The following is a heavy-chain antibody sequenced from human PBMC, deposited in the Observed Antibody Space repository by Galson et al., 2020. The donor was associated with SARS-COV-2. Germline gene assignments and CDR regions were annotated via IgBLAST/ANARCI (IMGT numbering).Heavy chain of an antibody. V-gene: IGHV5-51*01. CDR3: ARSSSLWGFAPKDASDI. J-gene: IGHJ3*02. CDR2: ISPGDSDT. CDR1: GYTFSTYW. Sequence: GESLKISCTGSGYTFSTYWIAWVRQMSGQGLEWMGIISPGDSDTRYSPSFDSQVTISADKSISTVYLQWSSLKAADTAMYYCARSSSLWGFAPKDASDIWGQGTMVTVSS. D-gene: IGHD3-16*01.